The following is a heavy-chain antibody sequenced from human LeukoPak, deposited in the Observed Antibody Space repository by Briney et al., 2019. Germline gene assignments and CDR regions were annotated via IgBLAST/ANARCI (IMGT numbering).Heavy chain of an antibody. J-gene: IGHJ4*02. D-gene: IGHD3-16*02. V-gene: IGHV4-39*07. CDR2: IHYIGGA. CDR1: GCSISSSTYY. Sequence: SETLSLTCTVSGCSISSSTYYWGWIRQSPGKGLEWIGSIHYIGGAYYNPSLKSRVTISLNTSKNQFSLKLSSVTAADKAGYFGARVIPAGAWLGDFDYWGEETLGTVSS. CDR3: ARVIPAGAWLGDFDY.